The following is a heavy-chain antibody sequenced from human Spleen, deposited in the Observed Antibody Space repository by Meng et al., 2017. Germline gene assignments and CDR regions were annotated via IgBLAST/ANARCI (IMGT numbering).Heavy chain of an antibody. CDR3: ARSRRFGDYEYFEY. J-gene: IGHJ1*01. D-gene: IGHD4-17*01. V-gene: IGHV7-4-1*02. Sequence: QVQMVQSGSELKKPGASVKVSCKASGYTFTSYAMNWVRQAPGQGLEWMGWMTTNTGKPMYDQGFTGRFVFSLDTSVSTTYLQISSLKAEDTAVYYCARSRRFGDYEYFEYWGQGTLVNVSS. CDR2: MTTNTGKP. CDR1: GYTFTSYA.